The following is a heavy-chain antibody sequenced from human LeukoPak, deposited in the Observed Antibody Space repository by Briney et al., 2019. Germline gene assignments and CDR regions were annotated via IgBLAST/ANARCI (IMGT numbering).Heavy chain of an antibody. D-gene: IGHD1-26*01. J-gene: IGHJ3*02. Sequence: GGSLRLSCAASGFTVSSNYMSWVRQAPGKGLEWVSVIYSGGSTYHADSVKGRFTISRDNSKNTLSLQMNSLRAVDTAVYYCARGGSYFNAFDIWGQGTMVTVSS. V-gene: IGHV3-53*01. CDR3: ARGGSYFNAFDI. CDR2: IYSGGST. CDR1: GFTVSSNY.